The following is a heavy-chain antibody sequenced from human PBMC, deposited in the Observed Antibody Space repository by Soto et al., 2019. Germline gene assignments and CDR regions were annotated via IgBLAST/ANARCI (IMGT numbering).Heavy chain of an antibody. J-gene: IGHJ6*02. CDR1: GFTFSSFG. Sequence: QVQVVESGGGVVQPGRSLRLSCAASGFTFSSFGMHWVRQAPGKGLEWVSLIWYDGSKKSYGDSVKGRFTISRDNSRDKVFLPMNRPRADDTAVYYCARDASYYSLWSGYYPSRNGMDVWGQGTTVTVSS. CDR3: ARDASYYSLWSGYYPSRNGMDV. V-gene: IGHV3-33*01. D-gene: IGHD3-3*01. CDR2: IWYDGSKK.